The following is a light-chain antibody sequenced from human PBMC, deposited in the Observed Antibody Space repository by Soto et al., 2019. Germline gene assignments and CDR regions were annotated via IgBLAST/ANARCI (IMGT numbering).Light chain of an antibody. Sequence: DIQMTQSPSSLSASVGDRVTITCRASQGISTYLNWYQQKPGKAPKLLIYAASTLHSGVPSKFSGSGSGTDFTLTISSLQPEDFATYYCQQLNSYPLTFGGGTKV. CDR3: QQLNSYPLT. CDR1: QGISTY. V-gene: IGKV1-9*01. CDR2: AAS. J-gene: IGKJ4*01.